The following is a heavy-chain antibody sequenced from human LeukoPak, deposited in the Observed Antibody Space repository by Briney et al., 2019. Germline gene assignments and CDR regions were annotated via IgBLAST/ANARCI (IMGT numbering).Heavy chain of an antibody. J-gene: IGHJ4*02. CDR1: GYTFTSYD. CDR3: ARGLQDYYDSSGYHDY. D-gene: IGHD3-22*01. CDR2: MNPNSGNT. V-gene: IGHV1-8*01. Sequence: ASVKVSCKASGYTFTSYDINWVRQATGQGLEWMGWMNPNSGNTGYAQKFQGRVTMTRNTSISTAYMELSSLRSEDTAVYYCARGLQDYYDSSGYHDYWGQGTLVTVSS.